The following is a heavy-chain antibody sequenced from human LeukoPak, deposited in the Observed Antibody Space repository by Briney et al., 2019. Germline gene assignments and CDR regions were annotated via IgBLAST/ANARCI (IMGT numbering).Heavy chain of an antibody. CDR2: IYHTGSA. V-gene: IGHV4-38-2*02. Sequence: SETLSLTCSVSGYSFTSGHYWGWIRQPPGKGLEWIANIYHTGSAHYNPSLKSRVTISVDTSKNQFSLKLSSVTAADTAVYYCARDSITGTTSFDYWGQGTLVTVSS. CDR1: GYSFTSGHY. J-gene: IGHJ4*02. CDR3: ARDSITGTTSFDY. D-gene: IGHD1-20*01.